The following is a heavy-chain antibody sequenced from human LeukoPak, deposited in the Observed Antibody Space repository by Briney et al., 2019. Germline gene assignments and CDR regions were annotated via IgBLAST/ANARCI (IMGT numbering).Heavy chain of an antibody. Sequence: GGSLRLSCSASGFSFSDYYMNWIRQAPGKGLEWVSYISSSSYTIYYADSVKGRFTVSRDNAKNPLYLQMNSLRAEDTAVYYCARDDGAGAARPIDYWGQGTLVTVSS. CDR3: ARDDGAGAARPIDY. CDR2: ISSSSYTI. D-gene: IGHD6-6*01. V-gene: IGHV3-11*01. J-gene: IGHJ4*02. CDR1: GFSFSDYY.